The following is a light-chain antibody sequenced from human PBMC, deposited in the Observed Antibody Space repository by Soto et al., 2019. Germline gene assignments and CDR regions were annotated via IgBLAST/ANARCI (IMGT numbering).Light chain of an antibody. CDR1: QTISRW. CDR3: QEYNNYWT. Sequence: DIQMTQSPSTLSASVGDTVTITFRASQTISRWLAWYQQKPGKAPRLLIYTASTLESGVPSRFSASGSGTEITLTISSLHPDDFATYYCQEYNNYWTLGQATKVDIK. J-gene: IGKJ1*01. V-gene: IGKV1-5*01. CDR2: TAS.